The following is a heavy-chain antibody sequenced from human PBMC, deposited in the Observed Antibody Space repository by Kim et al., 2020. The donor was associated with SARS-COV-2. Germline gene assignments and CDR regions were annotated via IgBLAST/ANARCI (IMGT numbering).Heavy chain of an antibody. J-gene: IGHJ5*02. V-gene: IGHV4-39*07. CDR2: IYYSGST. Sequence: SETLSLTCTVSGGSISSSSYYWGWIRQPPGKGLEWIGSIYYSGSTYYNPSLKSRVTISVDTSKNQFSLKLRSVTAADTAVYYCARDLVVVAATRNDPWGQGTLVTVSS. CDR3: ARDLVVVAATRNDP. D-gene: IGHD2-15*01. CDR1: GGSISSSSYY.